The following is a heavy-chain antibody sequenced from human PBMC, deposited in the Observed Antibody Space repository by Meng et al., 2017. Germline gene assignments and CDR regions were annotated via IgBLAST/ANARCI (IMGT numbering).Heavy chain of an antibody. CDR2: INHNGGGT. J-gene: IGHJ4*02. CDR1: GYTFTGYY. CDR3: ARDSATGDF. V-gene: IGHV1-2*06. D-gene: IGHD5-12*01. Sequence: QLVQGGAVVKNAGAAGKVSCKASGYTFTGYYRHWVRQAPGKGLEWMGRINHNGGGTNYAQKFQGRVTMTRDTSISTAYMELSRLISDDTAVYYCARDSATGDFWGQGTLVTVSS.